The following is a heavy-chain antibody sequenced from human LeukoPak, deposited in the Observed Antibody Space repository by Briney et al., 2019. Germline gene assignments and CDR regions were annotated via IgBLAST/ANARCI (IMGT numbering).Heavy chain of an antibody. V-gene: IGHV1-46*01. D-gene: IGHD1-1*01. CDR2: SNPSGDST. CDR1: GYTFTNYY. CDR3: VRWTTTFLDY. J-gene: IGHJ4*02. Sequence: ASVKVSCKASGYTFTNYYIHWVRQAPGHGLEWMGISNPSGDSTNYAQKFQGRVTMTRDTSTSIVYMDLSSLRSEDTAVYYCVRWTTTFLDYWGQGTLVTVSS.